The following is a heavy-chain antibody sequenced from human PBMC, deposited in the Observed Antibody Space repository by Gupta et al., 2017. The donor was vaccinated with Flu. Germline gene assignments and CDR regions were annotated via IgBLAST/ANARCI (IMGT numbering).Heavy chain of an antibody. D-gene: IGHD2-21*02. V-gene: IGHV4-39*01. CDR3: ARKVTARSVFIDY. CDR1: GGSISSSSYY. CDR2: IYYSGST. Sequence: QLQLQESGPGLVKPSETLSLTCTVSGGSISSSSYYWGWIRQPPGKGLEWIGSIYYSGSTYYNPSLKSRVTISVDTSKNQFSLKLSSVTAADTAVYYCARKVTARSVFIDYWGQGTLVTVSS. J-gene: IGHJ4*02.